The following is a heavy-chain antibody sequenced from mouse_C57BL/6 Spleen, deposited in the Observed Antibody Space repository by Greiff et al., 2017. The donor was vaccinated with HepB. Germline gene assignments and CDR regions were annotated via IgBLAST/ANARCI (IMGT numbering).Heavy chain of an antibody. Sequence: VMLVESGPGLVAPSQSLSITCTVSGFSLTSYAISWVRQPPGKGLEWLGVIWTGGGTNYNSALKSRLSISKDNSKSQVFLKMNSLQTDDTARYYCARRRDGSSYDGYAMDYWGQGTSVTVSS. J-gene: IGHJ4*01. CDR3: ARRRDGSSYDGYAMDY. CDR2: IWTGGGT. D-gene: IGHD1-1*01. V-gene: IGHV2-9-1*01. CDR1: GFSLTSYA.